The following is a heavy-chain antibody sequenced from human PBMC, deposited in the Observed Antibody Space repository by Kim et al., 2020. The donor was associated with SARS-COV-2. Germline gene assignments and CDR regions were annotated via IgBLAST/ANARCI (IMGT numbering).Heavy chain of an antibody. CDR1: GGTFSSYA. CDR2: IIPILGIA. D-gene: IGHD6-13*01. V-gene: IGHV1-69*04. CDR3: ARDVAAAEYFEL. J-gene: IGHJ2*01. Sequence: SVKVSCKASGGTFSSYAISWVRQAPGQGLEWMGRIIPILGIANYAQKFQGRVTITPDKSTSTAYMELSRLRSEDTAVYYCARDVAAAEYFELWGRGTLVTGSS.